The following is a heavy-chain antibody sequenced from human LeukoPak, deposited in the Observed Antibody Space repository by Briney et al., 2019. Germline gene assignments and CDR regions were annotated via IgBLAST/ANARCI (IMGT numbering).Heavy chain of an antibody. V-gene: IGHV4-59*01. D-gene: IGHD6-13*01. CDR3: AGDRIAAAGSRYFDY. CDR2: IYYSGST. J-gene: IGHJ4*02. CDR1: GGSISSYY. Sequence: SETLSLTCTVSGGSISSYYWSWIRQPPGKGLEWIGYIYYSGSTNYNPSLKSRVTISVDTSKNQFSLKLSSVTAADTAVYYCAGDRIAAAGSRYFDYWGQGTLVTVSS.